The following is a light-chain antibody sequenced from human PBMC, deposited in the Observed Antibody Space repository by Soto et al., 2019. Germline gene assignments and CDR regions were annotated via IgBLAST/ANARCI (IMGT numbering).Light chain of an antibody. CDR3: SSYAGRNNFV. CDR1: SSDVGGYNY. V-gene: IGLV2-8*01. CDR2: EVS. Sequence: QSALTQPPSASGSPGQSVTISCTGTSSDVGGYNYVSWYQQHPGKAPKLMIYEVSERPSGVPDRFSGSKSSNTASLTVSGLQDEDEADSSRSSYAGRNNFVFGTGTKVTVL. J-gene: IGLJ1*01.